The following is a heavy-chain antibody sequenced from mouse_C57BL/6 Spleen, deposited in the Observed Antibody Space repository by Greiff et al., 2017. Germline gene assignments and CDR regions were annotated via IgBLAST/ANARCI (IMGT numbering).Heavy chain of an antibody. J-gene: IGHJ2*01. D-gene: IGHD3-2*02. Sequence: VQLKQSGPELVKPGASVKISCKASGYSFTDYNMNWVKQSNGKSLEWIGVINPNYGTTSYNQKFKGKATLTVDQSSSTAYLQLNSRTSEDSAVYYCARGGQRRLRPDFDYWGQGTTLTVSS. CDR1: GYSFTDYN. V-gene: IGHV1-39*01. CDR3: ARGGQRRLRPDFDY. CDR2: INPNYGTT.